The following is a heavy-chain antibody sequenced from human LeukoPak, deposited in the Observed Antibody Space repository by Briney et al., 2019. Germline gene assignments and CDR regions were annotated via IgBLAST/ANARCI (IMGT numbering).Heavy chain of an antibody. CDR1: GYTFTRYG. D-gene: IGHD2-2*01. J-gene: IGHJ4*02. Sequence: VASVKVSCKASGYTFTRYGISWVRQAPGQGGERMGWISAYNGNTNYAQKLQGRVTMTTDTSTSTAYMELRSLRSDDTAVYYCAREVGYCSSTSCSKFEEIDYWGQGTLVTVSS. V-gene: IGHV1-18*01. CDR2: ISAYNGNT. CDR3: AREVGYCSSTSCSKFEEIDY.